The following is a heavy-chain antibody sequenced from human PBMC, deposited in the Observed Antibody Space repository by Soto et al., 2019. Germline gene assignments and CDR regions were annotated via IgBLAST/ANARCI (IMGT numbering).Heavy chain of an antibody. CDR1: GVSIRSYY. V-gene: IGHV4-59*01. CDR2: IYYTGTT. Sequence: PSETLSLTCTVSGVSIRSYYWSWIRQPPGKGLEWIGYIYYTGTTNYNPSLKSRVTISVETSKNQVSLKLNSVTAADTAIYSCARAIDFDYWGQGALVTVSS. J-gene: IGHJ4*02. CDR3: ARAIDFDY.